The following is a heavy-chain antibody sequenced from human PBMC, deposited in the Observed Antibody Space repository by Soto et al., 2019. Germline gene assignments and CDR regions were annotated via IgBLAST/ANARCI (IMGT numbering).Heavy chain of an antibody. CDR2: IYYSGST. CDR1: GGSISSSSYY. D-gene: IGHD4-4*01. J-gene: IGHJ4*02. CDR3: ARHYREYFDY. V-gene: IGHV4-39*01. Sequence: SETLSLTCSVSGGSISSSSYYWGWIRQPPGKGLEWIGSIYYSGSTYYNPSLKSRVTISVDTSKNQFSLKLSSVTAADTAVYYCARHYREYFDYWGQGTLVTVSS.